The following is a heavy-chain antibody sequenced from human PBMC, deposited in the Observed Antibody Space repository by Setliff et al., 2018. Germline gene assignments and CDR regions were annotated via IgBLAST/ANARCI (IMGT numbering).Heavy chain of an antibody. CDR2: ISAYNGNT. CDR1: GYTFTSYG. V-gene: IGHV1-18*01. CDR3: ARGPRHNFWSGYYLVAVNY. Sequence: GASVKVSCKASGYTFTSYGISWVRQAPGQGLEWMGWISAYNGNTNYAQKLQGRVTMTTDTSTSTAYMELSSLRFEDTAVYYCARGPRHNFWSGYYLVAVNYWGQGTLVTVSS. J-gene: IGHJ4*02. D-gene: IGHD3-3*01.